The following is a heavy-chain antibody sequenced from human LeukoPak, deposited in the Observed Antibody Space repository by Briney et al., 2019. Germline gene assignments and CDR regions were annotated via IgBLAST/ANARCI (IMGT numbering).Heavy chain of an antibody. V-gene: IGHV4-34*01. CDR2: INHSGST. D-gene: IGHD6-13*01. Sequence: SETLSLTCAVYGGSFSGYYWSWIRQPPGKGLEWIGEINHSGSTNYNPSLKSRVTISVDTSKNQFSLKLSSVTAADTAVYYCARRRGIAAAGTGSWFDPWGQGTLVTVSS. CDR3: ARRRGIAAAGTGSWFDP. J-gene: IGHJ5*02. CDR1: GGSFSGYY.